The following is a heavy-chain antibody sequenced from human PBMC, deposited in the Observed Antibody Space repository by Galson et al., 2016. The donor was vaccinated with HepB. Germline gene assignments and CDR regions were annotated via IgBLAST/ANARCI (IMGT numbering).Heavy chain of an antibody. V-gene: IGHV6-1*01. J-gene: IGHJ6*02. CDR2: TYYRSKWYN. D-gene: IGHD3-10*01. CDR3: ARAGGRGRYYYGSGNRNLVGGLDV. CDR1: GDSVSSNNAA. Sequence: CAISGDSVSSNNAAWNWIRQSPSRGLEWLGRTYYRSKWYNDYAVSVKSRITVNPDTSKNQFSLPLYSVTPEDTAVYYWARAGGRGRYYYGSGNRNLVGGLDVWGQGTTVGVSS.